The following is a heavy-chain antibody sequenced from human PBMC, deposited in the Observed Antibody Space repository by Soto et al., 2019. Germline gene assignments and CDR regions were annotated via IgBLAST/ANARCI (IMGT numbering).Heavy chain of an antibody. CDR2: MNHNSGNT. J-gene: IGHJ4*02. CDR1: GYTFTSHD. V-gene: IGHV1-8*01. D-gene: IGHD4-17*01. CDR3: ARWDYGDYARFDY. Sequence: QVQLVQSGAEVKKPGASVKVSCKASGYTFTSHDIHWVRQATGQGLEWMGWMNHNSGNTGHAQKFRDRVTMARNTTTRTVYMGLSSLRSEDTAVYCCARWDYGDYARFDYWGQGTLVTVSS.